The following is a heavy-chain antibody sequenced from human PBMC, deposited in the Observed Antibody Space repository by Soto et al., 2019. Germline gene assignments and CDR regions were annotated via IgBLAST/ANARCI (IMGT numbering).Heavy chain of an antibody. Sequence: SETLSLTCTVSGGSITSNSYYWGWIRQPPGKGLEWIGSIYYSGGPYYNPSLKSRVTVSIDMSKNQFSLKLSSVTAADTAVYYCASGIAAYYYFDYSGQGTLVTVYS. CDR1: GGSITSNSYY. CDR3: ASGIAAYYYFDY. CDR2: IYYSGGP. D-gene: IGHD6-13*01. V-gene: IGHV4-39*01. J-gene: IGHJ4*02.